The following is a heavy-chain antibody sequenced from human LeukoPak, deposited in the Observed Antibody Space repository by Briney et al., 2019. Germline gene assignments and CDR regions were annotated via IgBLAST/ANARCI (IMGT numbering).Heavy chain of an antibody. CDR3: ARDSRNYYDSRGGGDDAFDI. J-gene: IGHJ3*02. Sequence: ASVKVSCKASGYTFTSYYMHWVRQAPGQGLEWMGIINPSGGSTSYAQKFQGRVTMTRDTSTSTVYMELSRLTSDDTAVYYCARDSRNYYDSRGGGDDAFDIWGQGTMVTVSS. CDR2: INPSGGST. V-gene: IGHV1-46*01. D-gene: IGHD3-22*01. CDR1: GYTFTSYY.